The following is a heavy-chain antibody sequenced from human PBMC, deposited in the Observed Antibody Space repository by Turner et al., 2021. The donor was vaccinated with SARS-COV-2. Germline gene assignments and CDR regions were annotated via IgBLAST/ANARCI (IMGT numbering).Heavy chain of an antibody. J-gene: IGHJ6*02. Sequence: QVQLQESGPGLVKPSETVSLTCTVSGGSMRSNYWTWVRQPPGKGLKWIGHIYYSGGTNYNPSLKSRVTISIDTSKNQFSLSLSSVTAADTAVYYCARHSTVTENYSNGMDVWGQGTTVTVS. D-gene: IGHD4-17*01. CDR1: GGSMRSNY. CDR3: ARHSTVTENYSNGMDV. V-gene: IGHV4-59*08. CDR2: IYYSGGT.